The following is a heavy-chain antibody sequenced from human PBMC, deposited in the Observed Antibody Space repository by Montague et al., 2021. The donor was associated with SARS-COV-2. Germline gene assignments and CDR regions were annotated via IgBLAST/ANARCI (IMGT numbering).Heavy chain of an antibody. CDR2: IYHSGTT. CDR3: ARPSMVSRNYYYYGIDA. Sequence: SETLSLTCIVSGGSINSFYWSWIRQPPGKGLEWIGYIYHSGTTHYSPSLKSRVAISLDTSKNQFSLTLNPVTAADTAVYYCARPSMVSRNYYYYGIDAWGQGTTVTVSS. CDR1: GGSINSFY. J-gene: IGHJ6*02. D-gene: IGHD2-21*01. V-gene: IGHV4-59*01.